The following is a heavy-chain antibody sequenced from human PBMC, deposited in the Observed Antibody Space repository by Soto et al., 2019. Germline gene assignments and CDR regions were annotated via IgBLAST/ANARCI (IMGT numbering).Heavy chain of an antibody. V-gene: IGHV5-51*01. CDR1: GYDFNTNW. CDR3: ARDMHAGFTHYFDP. J-gene: IGHJ5*02. CDR2: MYPGDSDT. Sequence: PGESLKISCRGSGYDFNTNWFGWVRQLPGRGLEWVGIMYPGDSDTRYNPSLQGHVTLSADVTVSTAFLQWRSLKTSDTAVYYCARDMHAGFTHYFDPWGQGTLVTVSS. D-gene: IGHD1-26*01.